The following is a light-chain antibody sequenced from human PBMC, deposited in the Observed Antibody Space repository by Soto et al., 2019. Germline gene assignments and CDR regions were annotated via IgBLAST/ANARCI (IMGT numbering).Light chain of an antibody. CDR2: NDD. J-gene: IGLJ1*01. V-gene: IGLV1-44*01. Sequence: QSVLTQPPSVSGTPGLRVNISCSGGISNIGKDTVNWYQQLPGTAPKLLMFNDDKRPSGVPDRFSGSRSGTSASLAISGLQSEDEAEYFCAGWDGSLKGFVFGTGTKVTVL. CDR3: AGWDGSLKGFV. CDR1: ISNIGKDT.